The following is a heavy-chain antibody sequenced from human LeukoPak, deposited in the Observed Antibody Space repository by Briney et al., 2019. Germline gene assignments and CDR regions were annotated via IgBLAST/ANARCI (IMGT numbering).Heavy chain of an antibody. CDR2: ISSSSSNI. CDR3: ARCTTGRTFGSLREIKRSREIDY. J-gene: IGHJ4*02. D-gene: IGHD1-1*01. Sequence: GGSLRPSCAASGFTFSSYSMNWVRQAPGKGLEWVSSISSSSSNIYYADSVKGRFTISRDNAKNSLYLQMNSLRVEDTAVYYCARCTTGRTFGSLREIKRSREIDYWGQGTLVTVSS. V-gene: IGHV3-21*01. CDR1: GFTFSSYS.